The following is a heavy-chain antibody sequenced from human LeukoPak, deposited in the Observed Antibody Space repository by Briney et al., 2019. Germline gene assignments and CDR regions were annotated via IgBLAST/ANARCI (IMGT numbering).Heavy chain of an antibody. V-gene: IGHV4-30-4*08. CDR3: ARADGYNLYYFDY. CDR2: IYYSGST. D-gene: IGHD5-12*01. Sequence: PSETLSLTCTVSGGSISSSSYYWGWIRQPPGRGLEWIGYIYYSGSTYYNPSLKSRVTISVDTSKNQFSLKLSSVTAADTAVYYCARADGYNLYYFDYWGQGTLVTVSS. CDR1: GGSISSSSYY. J-gene: IGHJ4*02.